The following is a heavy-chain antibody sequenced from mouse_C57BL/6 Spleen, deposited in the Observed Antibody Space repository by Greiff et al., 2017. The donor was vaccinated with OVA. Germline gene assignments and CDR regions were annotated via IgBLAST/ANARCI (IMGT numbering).Heavy chain of an antibody. Sequence: VQLQQPGAELVRPGSSVKLSCKASGYTFTSYWMHWVKQRPIQGLEWIGNIDPSDSETHYNQKFKDKATLTVDKSSSTAYMQLSSLTSEDSAVYDCARGETAQATYAMGYWGQGTSVTVSS. J-gene: IGHJ4*01. V-gene: IGHV1-52*01. CDR3: ARGETAQATYAMGY. CDR2: IDPSDSET. CDR1: GYTFTSYW. D-gene: IGHD3-2*02.